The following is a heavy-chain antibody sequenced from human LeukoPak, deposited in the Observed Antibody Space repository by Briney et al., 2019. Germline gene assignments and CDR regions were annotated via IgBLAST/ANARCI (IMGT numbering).Heavy chain of an antibody. CDR3: ARAVISRLMVRGVIGYYYGMDV. Sequence: GGSLRLSCAASGFTFSSYSMSWVRQAPGKGLEWVSSISSSSSYIYYADSVKGRFTISRDNAKNSLYLQMNSLRAEDTAVYYCARAVISRLMVRGVIGYYYGMDVWGKGTTVTVSS. D-gene: IGHD3-10*01. CDR2: ISSSSSYI. CDR1: GFTFSSYS. V-gene: IGHV3-21*01. J-gene: IGHJ6*04.